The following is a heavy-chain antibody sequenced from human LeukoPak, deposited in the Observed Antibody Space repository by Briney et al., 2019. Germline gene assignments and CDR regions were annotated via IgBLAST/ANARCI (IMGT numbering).Heavy chain of an antibody. V-gene: IGHV4-34*01. Sequence: SETLSLTCAVYGGSFSGYYWSWIRQPPGKGLEWIGEINHGGSTNYNPSLKRRVTISVDTSKNQFSLKLTSVTAADTAVYYCARGMAVAGRGNWFDPWGQGTLVTVSS. CDR3: ARGMAVAGRGNWFDP. D-gene: IGHD6-19*01. CDR2: INHGGST. CDR1: GGSFSGYY. J-gene: IGHJ5*02.